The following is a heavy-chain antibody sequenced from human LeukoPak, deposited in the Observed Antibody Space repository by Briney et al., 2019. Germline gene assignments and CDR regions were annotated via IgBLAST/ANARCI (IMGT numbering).Heavy chain of an antibody. CDR3: AAPRGYSSSLSFDY. Sequence: SVKVSCKASGFTFTSSAVQWVRQARGQRLEWIGWIVVGSGNTNYAQKFQERVTVTRDMSTSTAYMVLSSLRSEDTAVYYCAAPRGYSSSLSFDYWGQGTLVTVSS. CDR2: IVVGSGNT. CDR1: GFTFTSSA. J-gene: IGHJ4*02. V-gene: IGHV1-58*01. D-gene: IGHD6-6*01.